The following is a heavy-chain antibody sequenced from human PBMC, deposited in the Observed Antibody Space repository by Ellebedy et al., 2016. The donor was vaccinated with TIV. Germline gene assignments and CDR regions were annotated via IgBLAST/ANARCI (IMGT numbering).Heavy chain of an antibody. CDR3: ARTTRYNGNDGLGY. CDR2: INPNTGGT. D-gene: IGHD1-1*01. V-gene: IGHV1-2*02. CDR1: GYTFTGYY. Sequence: AASVKVSCKASGYTFTGYYMHWVRQAPGQGLEWMGCINPNTGGTNSAQNFQGRVTMTRDTSISTAYMELSRLRSDDSAVYYRARTTRYNGNDGLGYWGQGTLVTVSS. J-gene: IGHJ4*02.